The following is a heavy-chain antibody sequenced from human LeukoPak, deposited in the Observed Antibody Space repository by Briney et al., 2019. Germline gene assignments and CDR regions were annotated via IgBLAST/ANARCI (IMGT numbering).Heavy chain of an antibody. Sequence: SETLSLTCTVSGDSISTSNSYWGWIRQPPGKGLEWIGSIYYSGSTYYNPSLKSRVTISVDTSKNQFSLKLSSVTAADTAVYYCARGWPSETLVSVGALDYWGQGTLVTVSS. D-gene: IGHD3-16*01. CDR3: ARGWPSETLVSVGALDY. CDR1: GDSISTSNSY. CDR2: IYYSGST. J-gene: IGHJ4*02. V-gene: IGHV4-39*07.